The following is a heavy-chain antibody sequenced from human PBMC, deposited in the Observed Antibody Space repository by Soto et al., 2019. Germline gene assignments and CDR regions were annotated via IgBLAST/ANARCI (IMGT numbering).Heavy chain of an antibody. J-gene: IGHJ5*02. V-gene: IGHV3-30-3*01. D-gene: IGHD3-22*01. Sequence: QVQLVESGGGVVQPGRSLRLSCAASGFTFSSYAMHWVRQAPGKGLEWVAVISYDGSNKYYADSVKGRFTISRDNSKNXXYLQMNSLRAEDTAVYYCARDSKPYYDSHPDWFDPWGQGTLVTVSS. CDR1: GFTFSSYA. CDR3: ARDSKPYYDSHPDWFDP. CDR2: ISYDGSNK.